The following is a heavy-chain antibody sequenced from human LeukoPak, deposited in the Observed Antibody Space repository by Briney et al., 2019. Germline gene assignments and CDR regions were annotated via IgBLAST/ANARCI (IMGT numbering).Heavy chain of an antibody. D-gene: IGHD5-18*01. CDR3: ARLDTAMVDY. Sequence: GGSLRLSCAASGFTFSSYAMHWVRQAPGKGLEWVAVISYDGSNKYYADSVKGRFTIPRDNSKNTLYLQMSSLRAEDTAVYYCARLDTAMVDYWGQGTLVTVSS. CDR1: GFTFSSYA. V-gene: IGHV3-30-3*01. J-gene: IGHJ4*02. CDR2: ISYDGSNK.